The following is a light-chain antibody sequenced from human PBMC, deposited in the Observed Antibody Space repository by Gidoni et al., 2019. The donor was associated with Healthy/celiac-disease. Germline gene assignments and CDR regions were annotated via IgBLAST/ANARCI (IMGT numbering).Light chain of an antibody. CDR3: QQYYSTPWT. Sequence: QSVLYSSNNKNYLAWYQQKPGQPPKLLIYWASTRESGVPDRFSGSGSGTDFTLTISSLQAEDVAVYYCQQYYSTPWTFGQGTKVEIK. V-gene: IGKV4-1*01. J-gene: IGKJ1*01. CDR2: WAS. CDR1: QSVLYSSNNKNY.